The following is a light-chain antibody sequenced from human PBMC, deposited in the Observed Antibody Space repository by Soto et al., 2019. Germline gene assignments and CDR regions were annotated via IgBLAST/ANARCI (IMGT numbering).Light chain of an antibody. Sequence: DIQMTQSPSTLSASVGDRVTITCRASQSISSWLAWYQQKPGKAPKLLIYDASSLESGVPSRFSGSGSGTEFTLTISSLQPDDFETYYCQQYNSLFGQGTKVEIK. V-gene: IGKV1-5*01. CDR1: QSISSW. J-gene: IGKJ1*01. CDR2: DAS. CDR3: QQYNSL.